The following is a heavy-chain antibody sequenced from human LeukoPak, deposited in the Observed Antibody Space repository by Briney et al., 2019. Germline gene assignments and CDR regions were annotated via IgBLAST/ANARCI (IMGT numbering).Heavy chain of an antibody. D-gene: IGHD5-12*01. V-gene: IGHV4-4*07. Sequence: SETLSLTCTVSGGSISSYSWSWMRQPAGKGLEWIGRIYPRESPNYNPSLKSRVIMSVDKSKNQFSLKLRSATAADTAVYYCAREWHHVFDYWGQGNLVTVSS. J-gene: IGHJ4*02. CDR1: GGSISSYS. CDR3: AREWHHVFDY. CDR2: IYPRESP.